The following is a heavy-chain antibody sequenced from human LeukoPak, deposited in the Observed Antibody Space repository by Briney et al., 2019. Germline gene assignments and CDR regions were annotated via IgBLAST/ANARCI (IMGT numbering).Heavy chain of an antibody. CDR2: IYPGDSDT. D-gene: IGHD6-19*01. V-gene: IGHV5-51*01. Sequence: GESLKISCKGSGYSFTSYWIGWVRQMPGKGLEWMGIIYPGDSDTRYSPSFQGQDTISADKSISTVFLQWSSLKASDTAMYYCVRHEGSISGWPFDYWGQGTLVTVSS. J-gene: IGHJ4*02. CDR3: VRHEGSISGWPFDY. CDR1: GYSFTSYW.